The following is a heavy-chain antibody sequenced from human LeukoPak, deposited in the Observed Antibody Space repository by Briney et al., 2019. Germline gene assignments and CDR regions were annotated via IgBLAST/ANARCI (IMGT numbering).Heavy chain of an antibody. D-gene: IGHD2-2*01. CDR2: IYYSGST. V-gene: IGHV4-59*01. CDR3: ARDPGHYCSSTSCYRDAFDI. J-gene: IGHJ3*02. CDR1: GGSISSYY. Sequence: PSETLSLTCTVSGGSISSYYWSRIRQPPGKGLEWIGYIYYSGSTNYNPSLKSRVTISVDTSKNQFSLKLSSVTAADTAVYYCARDPGHYCSSTSCYRDAFDIWGQGTMVTVSS.